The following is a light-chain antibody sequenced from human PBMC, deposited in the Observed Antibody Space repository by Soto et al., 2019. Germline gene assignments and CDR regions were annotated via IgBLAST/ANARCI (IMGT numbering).Light chain of an antibody. CDR3: QQCSNWPPT. J-gene: IGKJ5*01. CDR2: DAA. CDR1: QSVGSF. Sequence: EIVLTQSPATLSLSPGERATLSCMASQSVGSFLAWYQQTPGQAPRLLMYDAASRATGIPARFSRSGSGTAFTLTISTLETEDFEIYDCQQCSNWPPTFGQGTRLEIK. V-gene: IGKV3-11*01.